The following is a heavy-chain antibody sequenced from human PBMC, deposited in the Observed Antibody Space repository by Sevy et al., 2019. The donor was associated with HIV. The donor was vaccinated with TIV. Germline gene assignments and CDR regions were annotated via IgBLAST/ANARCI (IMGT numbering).Heavy chain of an antibody. CDR1: GFTFSSYS. D-gene: IGHD6-19*01. V-gene: IGHV3-21*01. J-gene: IGHJ3*02. Sequence: GRSLRLSCAASGFTFSSYSMNWVRQAPGKGLEWVSSISSSSSYIYYADSVKGRFTISRDNAKNSLHLQMNSLRAEDTAVYYCARVESRYSSGWAGPTDIWGQGTMVTVSS. CDR2: ISSSSSYI. CDR3: ARVESRYSSGWAGPTDI.